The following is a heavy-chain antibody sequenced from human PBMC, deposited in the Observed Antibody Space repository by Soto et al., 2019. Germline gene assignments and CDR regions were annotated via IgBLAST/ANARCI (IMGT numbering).Heavy chain of an antibody. J-gene: IGHJ4*02. Sequence: GGSLRLSCAASGFTFSNAWMSWVRQVQGKGLEWVGRIKGEADGGTTDYAAPVKGRITISRDHSKDTLYLQMNSLKTEDTAVYYCTTGLSNGYYNFDYWGQGT. CDR3: TTGLSNGYYNFDY. CDR2: IKGEADGGTT. CDR1: GFTFSNAW. V-gene: IGHV3-15*01. D-gene: IGHD3-22*01.